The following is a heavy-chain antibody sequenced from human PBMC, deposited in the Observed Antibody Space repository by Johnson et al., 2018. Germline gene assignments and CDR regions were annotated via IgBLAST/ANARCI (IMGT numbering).Heavy chain of an antibody. CDR3: ARDLRFGSDYYGRDV. V-gene: IGHV4-59*01. Sequence: QVQLQESGPGLVKPSETLSLTCTVSGGSSSSYYWSWIRQTPGKGLEWIGHIHYSGSTKCNPSLKSRVTISVATSKNQFSLNLTSVSAADTAVYYCARDLRFGSDYYGRDVWGQGTTVIVSS. CDR2: IHYSGST. CDR1: GGSSSSYY. D-gene: IGHD3-16*01. J-gene: IGHJ6*02.